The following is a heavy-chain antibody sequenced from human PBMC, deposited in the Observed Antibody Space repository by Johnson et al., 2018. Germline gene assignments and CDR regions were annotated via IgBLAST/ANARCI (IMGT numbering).Heavy chain of an antibody. CDR2: IRGSGGST. J-gene: IGHJ4*02. Sequence: EVQLVESGGGLVQPGGSLRLCCAASGFTFSSYAMSWVRQAPGKGLEWVSAIRGSGGSTYYADSVKGRFSISRDNSKNTLYLQMNRLRAEYTAVYYCAKYQWGPYVLDYWGQGTLVTVAS. CDR1: GFTFSSYA. V-gene: IGHV3-23*04. D-gene: IGHD2-8*01. CDR3: AKYQWGPYVLDY.